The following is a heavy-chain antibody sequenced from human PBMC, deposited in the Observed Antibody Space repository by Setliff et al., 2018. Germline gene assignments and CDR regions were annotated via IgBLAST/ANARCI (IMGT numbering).Heavy chain of an antibody. V-gene: IGHV3-48*03. D-gene: IGHD6-19*01. CDR2: ISSSGSTI. J-gene: IGHJ4*02. Sequence: PGGSLRLSCAASGFTFSTYEMNWVRQAPGKGLEWVSYISSSGSTIYYVDPVKGRFTISRDNAKNSLYLQMNSLRAEDTAVYYCARYSSGWFFDYWGQGTPVTVSS. CDR1: GFTFSTYE. CDR3: ARYSSGWFFDY.